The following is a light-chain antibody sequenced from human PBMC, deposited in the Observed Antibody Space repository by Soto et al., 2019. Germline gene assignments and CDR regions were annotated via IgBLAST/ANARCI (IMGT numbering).Light chain of an antibody. CDR2: EVN. CDR3: SAYAGSNNFV. CDR1: STDVGGYNY. J-gene: IGLJ1*01. V-gene: IGLV2-8*01. Sequence: QSALAQPSSVSGSPGQSITISCTGTSTDVGGYNYVSWYQHHPGKGPKLIIYEVNNRPSGVSDRFSGSKSGNKASLTISNLEAEDESDYYCSAYAGSNNFVFGSGTKVTVL.